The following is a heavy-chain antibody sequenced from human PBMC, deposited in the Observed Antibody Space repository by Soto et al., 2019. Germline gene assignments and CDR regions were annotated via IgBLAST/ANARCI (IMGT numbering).Heavy chain of an antibody. CDR2: IWYDGSNK. Sequence: QVQMVESGGGVVQSGRSLRLSCATSGFNFRSYGIHWVRQAPGKGLEWVGIIWYDGSNKYYADSVKGRFTISRDDSKNTVYLQMDSLRVEDTAIYYCARDNILGSYFFDYWGQGRLVTVSS. J-gene: IGHJ4*02. CDR1: GFNFRSYG. CDR3: ARDNILGSYFFDY. V-gene: IGHV3-33*01. D-gene: IGHD2-21*01.